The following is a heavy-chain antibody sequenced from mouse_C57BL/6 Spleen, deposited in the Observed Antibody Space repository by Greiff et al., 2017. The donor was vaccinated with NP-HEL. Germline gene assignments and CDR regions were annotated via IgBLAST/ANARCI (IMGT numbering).Heavy chain of an antibody. Sequence: QVQLQQPGAELVRPGSSVKLSCMASGYTFTSYWMHWVKQRPIQGLEWIGNIDPSDSETHYNQKFKDKATLTVDKSSSTAYMQLSSLTSEDSAVYYCARGRSNRYFDVWGTGTTVTVSS. CDR1: GYTFTSYW. V-gene: IGHV1-52*01. J-gene: IGHJ1*03. CDR2: IDPSDSET. CDR3: ARGRSNRYFDV. D-gene: IGHD2-5*01.